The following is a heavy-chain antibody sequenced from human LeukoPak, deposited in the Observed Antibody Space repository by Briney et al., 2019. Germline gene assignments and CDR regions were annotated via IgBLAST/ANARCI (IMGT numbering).Heavy chain of an antibody. V-gene: IGHV4-59*08. Sequence: SETLSLTCTISGGSISRYYWSWIRQPPGKGLEWIGYIYYSGSTNYNPSLKSRATISVDTSKNQFSLKLSSVTAADTAVYYCARHQGSEWGQGILVTVSS. CDR3: ARHQGSE. CDR2: IYYSGST. D-gene: IGHD2-15*01. CDR1: GGSISRYY. J-gene: IGHJ4*02.